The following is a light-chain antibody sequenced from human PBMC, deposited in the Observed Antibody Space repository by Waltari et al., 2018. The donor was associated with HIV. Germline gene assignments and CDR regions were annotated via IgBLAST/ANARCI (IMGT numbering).Light chain of an antibody. V-gene: IGLV6-57*04. Sequence: NFMLTPPPPVSESPGKTVTISCTRRSGPISSNFVQWYRQRPGSAPTTVIYENTQRPSGVPDRLSGSIDSSSNSASLTISGLETEDEADYYCQSYFSSNDVIFGGGTKLTVL. CDR1: SGPISSNF. CDR2: ENT. CDR3: QSYFSSNDVI. J-gene: IGLJ2*01.